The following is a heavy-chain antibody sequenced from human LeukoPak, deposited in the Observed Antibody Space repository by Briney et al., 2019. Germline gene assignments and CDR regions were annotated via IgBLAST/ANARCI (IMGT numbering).Heavy chain of an antibody. CDR3: ARAPGGYDGDAFDI. Sequence: ASVKVSCKASGYTFTGYYMHWVRQAPGQGLEWMGWINPNSGGTNYAQSFQGRVTMTRDTSITTAYMELRSLRSDDTAVYYCARAPGGYDGDAFDIWGQGTMVTVSS. D-gene: IGHD5-12*01. CDR1: GYTFTGYY. CDR2: INPNSGGT. V-gene: IGHV1-2*02. J-gene: IGHJ3*02.